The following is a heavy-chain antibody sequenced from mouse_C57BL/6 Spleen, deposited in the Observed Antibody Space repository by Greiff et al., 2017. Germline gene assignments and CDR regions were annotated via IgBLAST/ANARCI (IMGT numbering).Heavy chain of an antibody. J-gene: IGHJ4*01. D-gene: IGHD2-1*01. V-gene: IGHV1-64*01. CDR3: ARDGKDYYGMDY. CDR2: IHPNSGST. Sequence: VQLQQPGAELVKPGASVKLSCKASGYTFTSYWMHWVKQRPGQGLEWIGMIHPNSGSTNYNEKFKSKATLTVDKSSSTAYMQLSSLTSEDSAVYYCARDGKDYYGMDYWGQGTSGTGSS. CDR1: GYTFTSYW.